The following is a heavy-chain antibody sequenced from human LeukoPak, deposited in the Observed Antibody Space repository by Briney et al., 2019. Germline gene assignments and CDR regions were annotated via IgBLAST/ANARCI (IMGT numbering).Heavy chain of an antibody. CDR2: ISGSGGST. CDR1: GFTVSSNY. Sequence: GGSLRLSCAASGFTVSSNYMSWVRQAPGKGLEWVSAISGSGGSTYYADSVKGRFTISRDNSKNTLYLQMNSLRAEDTAVYYCARPRGYSGYAFDYWGQGTLVTVSS. J-gene: IGHJ4*02. CDR3: ARPRGYSGYAFDY. D-gene: IGHD5-12*01. V-gene: IGHV3-23*01.